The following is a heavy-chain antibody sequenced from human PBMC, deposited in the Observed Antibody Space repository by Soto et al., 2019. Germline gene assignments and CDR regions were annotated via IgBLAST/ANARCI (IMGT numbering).Heavy chain of an antibody. CDR2: MNPNSCNT. CDR3: ARELTMIVDN. J-gene: IGHJ4*02. CDR1: GYTFTSYD. D-gene: IGHD3-22*01. Sequence: QVQLVQSGAEVKKPGASVKVSCKASGYTFTSYDVNWVRQATGQGLEWMGWMNPNSCNTGYAQKFQGRVTMTRNTSISTAYMELSGMRSEDTAVYYGARELTMIVDNWGQGIRVAVSS. V-gene: IGHV1-8*01.